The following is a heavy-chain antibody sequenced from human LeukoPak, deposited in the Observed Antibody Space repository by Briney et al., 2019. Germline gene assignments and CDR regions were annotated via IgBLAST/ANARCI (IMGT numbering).Heavy chain of an antibody. CDR2: FDPEDGET. V-gene: IGHV1-24*01. CDR3: ATVARQLLPDYYYYGMDV. J-gene: IGHJ6*04. D-gene: IGHD2-2*01. CDR1: GYTLTELS. Sequence: ASVTVSCKVSGYTLTELSMHWVRQAPGKGLEWMGGFDPEDGETIYAQKFQGRVTMTEDTSTDTAYMELSSLRSEDTAVYYCATVARQLLPDYYYYGMDVWGKGTTVTVSS.